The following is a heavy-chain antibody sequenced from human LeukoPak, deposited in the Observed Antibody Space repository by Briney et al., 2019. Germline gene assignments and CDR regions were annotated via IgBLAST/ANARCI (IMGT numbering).Heavy chain of an antibody. D-gene: IGHD5-24*01. CDR1: GGTFSSYD. CDR2: MNPNSGNT. CDR3: ARLFAARNKRWLQPAGSDY. V-gene: IGHV1-8*01. J-gene: IGHJ4*02. Sequence: ASVKVSCKASGGTFSSYDINWVRQATGQGLEWMGWMNPNSGNTGYAQKFQGRVTMTRNTSISTAYMELSSLRSEDTAVYYCARLFAARNKRWLQPAGSDYWGQGTLVTVSS.